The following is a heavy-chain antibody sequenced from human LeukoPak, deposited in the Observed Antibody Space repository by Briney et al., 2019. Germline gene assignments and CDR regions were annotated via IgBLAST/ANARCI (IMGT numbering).Heavy chain of an antibody. J-gene: IGHJ4*02. V-gene: IGHV5-51*01. Sequence: GESLKISCKGSGYRFTNYWIGWVRQMPGKGREWMGIIYPGDSDTRYSPSFHGRFTISADKSISTAYLQWSSLKASDTAMYYCARLPKTGTTGYFDYWGQGTLVTVSS. CDR1: GYRFTNYW. D-gene: IGHD1-1*01. CDR2: IYPGDSDT. CDR3: ARLPKTGTTGYFDY.